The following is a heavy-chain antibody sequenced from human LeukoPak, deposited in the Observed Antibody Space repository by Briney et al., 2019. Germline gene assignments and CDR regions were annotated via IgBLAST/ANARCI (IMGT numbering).Heavy chain of an antibody. V-gene: IGHV1-46*01. D-gene: IGHD2-2*02. Sequence: ASVKASCKASGYTFTSYYMHWVRQAPGQGLEWMGIINPSGGSTSYAQKFQGRVTMTRDTSTSTVYMELSSLRSEDTAVYYCARDRTWGSARHCSSTSCYKGGYYYYGMDVWGQGTTVTVSS. CDR2: INPSGGST. CDR3: ARDRTWGSARHCSSTSCYKGGYYYYGMDV. J-gene: IGHJ6*02. CDR1: GYTFTSYY.